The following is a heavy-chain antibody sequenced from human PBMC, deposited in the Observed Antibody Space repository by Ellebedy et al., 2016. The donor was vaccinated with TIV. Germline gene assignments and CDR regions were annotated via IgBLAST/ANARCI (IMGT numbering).Heavy chain of an antibody. J-gene: IGHJ4*02. CDR2: IYYSGST. CDR3: ARFPLAAGGFDY. Sequence: MPSETLSLTCTVSGGSISSGGYYWNWIRQHPGKGLEWIGYIYYSGSTYYNPSLKSRVTISIDTSKNHFSLKLNSVTAADTAVYYCARFPLAAGGFDYWGQGTLVTVSS. CDR1: GGSISSGGYY. V-gene: IGHV4-31*03. D-gene: IGHD6-13*01.